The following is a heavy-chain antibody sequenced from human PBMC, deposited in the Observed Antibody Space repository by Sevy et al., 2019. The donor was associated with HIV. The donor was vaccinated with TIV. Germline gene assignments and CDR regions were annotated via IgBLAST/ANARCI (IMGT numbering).Heavy chain of an antibody. V-gene: IGHV3-23*01. CDR3: AKQGDSGGWYPFDY. Sequence: GGSLRPSCAASGFTFSNYDMSWVRQAPGKGLEWVSSISRGGGTYYADSVKGRFTISRDNSKNTLSVQMNSLRVEDTVVYYCAKQGDSGGWYPFDYWGQGTLVTVSS. J-gene: IGHJ4*02. D-gene: IGHD6-19*01. CDR2: ISRGGGT. CDR1: GFTFSNYD.